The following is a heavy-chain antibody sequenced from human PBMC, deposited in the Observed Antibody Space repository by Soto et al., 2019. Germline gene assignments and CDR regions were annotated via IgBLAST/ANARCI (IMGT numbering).Heavy chain of an antibody. CDR1: GFTFSSYT. J-gene: IGHJ4*02. D-gene: IGHD2-21*02. CDR3: TTWLTAHFDY. Sequence: GGSLRLSCAASGFTFSSYTLNWVRRAPGKGLEWVATSSDRRTGNTHYSDSVRGRFTLSRDYSRNILFLQMDGLRADDTALYYCTTWLTAHFDYWGRGTQVTVSS. V-gene: IGHV3-23*01. CDR2: SSDRRTGNT.